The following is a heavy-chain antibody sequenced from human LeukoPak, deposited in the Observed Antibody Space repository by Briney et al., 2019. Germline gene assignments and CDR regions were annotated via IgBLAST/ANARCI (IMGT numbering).Heavy chain of an antibody. CDR1: GGSINNYY. CDR3: ARDNGAFGGVVALGGMDV. CDR2: IFYSGST. Sequence: SETLSLTCTVPGGSINNYYWSWIRQPPGKGLEWIGYIFYSGSTNYNPSLKSRVTVSVDTSKNQFSLKLSSVTAADSAVYYCARDNGAFGGVVALGGMDVWGQGTTVTVSS. D-gene: IGHD3-16*02. V-gene: IGHV4-59*01. J-gene: IGHJ6*02.